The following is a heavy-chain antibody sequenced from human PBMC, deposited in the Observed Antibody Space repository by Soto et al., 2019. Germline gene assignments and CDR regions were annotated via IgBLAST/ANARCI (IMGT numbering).Heavy chain of an antibody. CDR1: GYTFTGYY. D-gene: IGHD3-9*01. Sequence: GASVKVSCKASGYTFTGYYMHWVRQAPGQGLEWMGWINPNSGGTNYAQKFQGRVTMTRDTSISTAYMELSRLRSDDTAVYYCARTAGYNDIISFDYWGQGTLVTVSS. V-gene: IGHV1-2*02. CDR2: INPNSGGT. CDR3: ARTAGYNDIISFDY. J-gene: IGHJ4*02.